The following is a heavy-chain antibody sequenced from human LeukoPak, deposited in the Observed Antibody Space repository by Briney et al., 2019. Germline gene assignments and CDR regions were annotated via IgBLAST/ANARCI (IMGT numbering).Heavy chain of an antibody. CDR2: IYYSGST. D-gene: IGHD3-9*01. V-gene: IGHV4-30-4*01. J-gene: IGHJ5*02. CDR3: ATSPGDILTGNWFDP. CDR1: GGSISSGDYY. Sequence: SETLSLTCTVSGGSISSGDYYWSWIRQPPGKGLEWIGYIYYSGSTYYNPPLKSRVTISVDTSKNQFSLKLSSVTAADTAVYYCATSPGDILTGNWFDPWGQGTLVTVSS.